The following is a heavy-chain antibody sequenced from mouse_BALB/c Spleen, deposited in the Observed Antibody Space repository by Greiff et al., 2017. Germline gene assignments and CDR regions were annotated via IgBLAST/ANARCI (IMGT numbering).Heavy chain of an antibody. V-gene: IGHV3-2*02. CDR3: ARRARYDERDYYAMDY. CDR2: ISYSGST. J-gene: IGHJ4*01. D-gene: IGHD2-14*01. Sequence: EVKLQESVPGLVKPSQSLSLTCTVTGYSITSDYAWNWIRQFPGNKLEWMGYISYSGSTSYNPSLKSRISITRDTSKNQFFLQLNSVTTEDTATYYCARRARYDERDYYAMDYWGQGTSVTVSS. CDR1: GYSITSDYA.